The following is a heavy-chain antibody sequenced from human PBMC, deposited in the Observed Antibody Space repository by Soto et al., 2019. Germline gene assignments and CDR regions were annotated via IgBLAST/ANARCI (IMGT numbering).Heavy chain of an antibody. D-gene: IGHD1-1*01. Sequence: GGSLRLSCAASGFTFSNYGMHWVRQAPGKGLEWVTIISYDGDNAYYADSVKGRFTISRDNSRNTLYLQMNSLRAEDTAVYYCAKDSSGTTLFPLLDYWGQGTLVTVSS. CDR2: ISYDGDNA. CDR1: GFTFSNYG. J-gene: IGHJ4*02. V-gene: IGHV3-30*18. CDR3: AKDSSGTTLFPLLDY.